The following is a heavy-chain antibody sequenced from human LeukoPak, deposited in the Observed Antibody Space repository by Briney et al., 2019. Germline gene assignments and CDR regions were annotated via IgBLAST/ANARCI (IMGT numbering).Heavy chain of an antibody. V-gene: IGHV3-7*05. D-gene: IGHD1-7*01. CDR1: GFTFTDYW. J-gene: IGHJ4*02. CDR3: ASENFVN. Sequence: GGALRLSCAASGFTFTDYWMNWVRQAPGKGLEWVANIKPDGSDQYYVDSVKGRFTISRDNAKNSLSLQMNSLRAEDTAVYYCASENFVNWGQGTLATVSS. CDR2: IKPDGSDQ.